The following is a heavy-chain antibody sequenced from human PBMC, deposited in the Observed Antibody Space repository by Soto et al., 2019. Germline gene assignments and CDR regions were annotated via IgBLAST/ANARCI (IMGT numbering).Heavy chain of an antibody. V-gene: IGHV3-73*02. Sequence: EVQLVESGGGLGQPGGSLKLSCAASGFTFSGSAMHWVRQASGKGLGWVGRIRSKANSYATAYAASVKGRFTISRDDSKNTAYLQMNSLKTEDTAVYYCTRLGSSGWYNWFDPWGQGTLVTVSS. CDR1: GFTFSGSA. D-gene: IGHD6-19*01. CDR3: TRLGSSGWYNWFDP. CDR2: IRSKANSYAT. J-gene: IGHJ5*02.